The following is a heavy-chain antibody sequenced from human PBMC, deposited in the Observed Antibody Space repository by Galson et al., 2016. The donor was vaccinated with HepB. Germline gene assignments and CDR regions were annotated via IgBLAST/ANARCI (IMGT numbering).Heavy chain of an antibody. CDR2: VGYGGTST. V-gene: IGHV3-23*01. J-gene: IGHJ4*02. D-gene: IGHD6-19*01. Sequence: SLRLSCAASGFTFGLYTMNWVRQGPGKGLEWVSAVGYGGTSTFYADSVKGRFTISRDNSKNTVCLQMNSLRADDTALYYCAKGGSQWLALDYWGQGTLVTVSS. CDR3: AKGGSQWLALDY. CDR1: GFTFGLYT.